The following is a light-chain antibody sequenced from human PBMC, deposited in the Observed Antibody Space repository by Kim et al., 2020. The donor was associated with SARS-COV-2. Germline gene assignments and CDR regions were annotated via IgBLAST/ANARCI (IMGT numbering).Light chain of an antibody. CDR3: QQYNNWPYT. CDR1: QSVSSN. CDR2: GAS. V-gene: IGKV3-15*01. J-gene: IGKJ2*01. Sequence: EIVMTQSPAPLSVSPGERATLSCRASQSVSSNLAWYQQKPGQAPRLLIYGASTRATAIPARFSGSGSGTEFTLTISSLQSEDFAVYYCQQYNNWPYTFGQGTKLEI.